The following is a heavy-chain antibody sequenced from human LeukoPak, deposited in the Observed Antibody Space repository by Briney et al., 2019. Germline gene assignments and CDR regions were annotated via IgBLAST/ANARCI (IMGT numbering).Heavy chain of an antibody. V-gene: IGHV1-69*04. CDR1: GGTFSRYA. CDR3: ARGRDGYNYYYYYGMDV. Sequence: ASVNVSCKASGGTFSRYAISWVRQAPGQGLEWVGRIIPILGIANYAQKFQGRATITADKSTSTASMELSSLRSEDTAVYYCARGRDGYNYYYYYGMDVWGQGTTVTVSS. J-gene: IGHJ6*02. D-gene: IGHD5-24*01. CDR2: IIPILGIA.